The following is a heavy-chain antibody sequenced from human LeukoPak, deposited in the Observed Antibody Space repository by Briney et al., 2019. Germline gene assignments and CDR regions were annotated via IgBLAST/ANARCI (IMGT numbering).Heavy chain of an antibody. CDR2: IYHSGST. D-gene: IGHD1-14*01. CDR3: ARDRKYYYHMDV. Sequence: PSETLPLTCTVSGGSISSGTYYWGWIRQPPGKGLEWIGSIYHSGSTYYNPSLKSRVTISVDTSKNQFSLKLSSLTAADTAVYYCARDRKYYYHMDVWGKGTTVTVSS. CDR1: GGSISSGTYY. V-gene: IGHV4-39*07. J-gene: IGHJ6*03.